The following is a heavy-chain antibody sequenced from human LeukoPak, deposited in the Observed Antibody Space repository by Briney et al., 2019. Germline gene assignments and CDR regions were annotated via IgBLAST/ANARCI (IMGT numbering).Heavy chain of an antibody. Sequence: GGSLRLSCAASGFTFSSYAMGWVRQAPGKGLEWVSAISGSGDTYYADSVKGRFTISRDNAKKSLYLQMNSLRAEDTAVYYCARAVYCSGGGCFWYFDLWGRGTLVTVSS. CDR2: ISGSGDT. V-gene: IGHV3-23*01. D-gene: IGHD2-15*01. CDR3: ARAVYCSGGGCFWYFDL. J-gene: IGHJ2*01. CDR1: GFTFSSYA.